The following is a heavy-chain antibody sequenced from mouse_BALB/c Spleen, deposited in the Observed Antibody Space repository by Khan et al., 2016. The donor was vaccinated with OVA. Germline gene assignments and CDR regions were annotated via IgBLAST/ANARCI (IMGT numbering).Heavy chain of an antibody. V-gene: IGHV2-6-1*01. Sequence: QVQLKESGPGLVAPSQSLSITCTISGFSLTNYGVHWIRQPPGKGLEWLVVIWSDGSTTYNSTLKSRLTISKDNSKSQVFLKMNSLQTDDTAMYFCARQTYYRDKLVDYWGQGTTVTVSS. CDR2: IWSDGST. J-gene: IGHJ4*01. D-gene: IGHD2-13*01. CDR3: ARQTYYRDKLVDY. CDR1: GFSLTNYG.